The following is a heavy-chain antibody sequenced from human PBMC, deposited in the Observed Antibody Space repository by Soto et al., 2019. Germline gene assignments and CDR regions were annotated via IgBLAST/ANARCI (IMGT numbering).Heavy chain of an antibody. CDR3: AKDNVAVVINYGMDV. Sequence: PGGSLRLSCAASGFTLSSYAMSWVRQAPGKGLEWVSAISGSGGSTYYADSVKGRFTISRDNSKNTLYLQMNSLRAEDTAVYYCAKDNVAVVINYGMDVWRHGTTGTVS. CDR1: GFTLSSYA. V-gene: IGHV3-23*01. CDR2: ISGSGGST. J-gene: IGHJ6*02. D-gene: IGHD3-3*01.